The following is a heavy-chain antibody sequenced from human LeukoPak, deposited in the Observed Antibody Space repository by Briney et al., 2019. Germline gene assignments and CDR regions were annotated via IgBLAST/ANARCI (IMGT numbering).Heavy chain of an antibody. J-gene: IGHJ4*02. CDR1: GGSISSYY. CDR2: IYYSGST. Sequence: PSETLSLTCTVSGGSISSYYWSWIRQPPGRGLEWIGYIYYSGSTNYNPSLKSRVTISVDTSKNQFSLKLSSVTAADTAVYYCARESHRGMVRGVDYWGQGTLVTVSS. CDR3: ARESHRGMVRGVDY. V-gene: IGHV4-59*01. D-gene: IGHD3-10*01.